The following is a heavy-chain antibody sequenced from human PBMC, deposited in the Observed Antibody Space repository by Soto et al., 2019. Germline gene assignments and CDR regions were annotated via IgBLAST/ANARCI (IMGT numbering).Heavy chain of an antibody. CDR3: ARADSGYDLIFRGGLGY. Sequence: QVQLQESGPGLVKPSQTLSLTCTVSGGSISSGGYYWSWIRQHPGKGLEWIGYIYYSGSTYYNPSLKSRVTISVDASKNQFTLKLSSVTAADTAVYYCARADSGYDLIFRGGLGYWGQGTLVTVSS. D-gene: IGHD5-12*01. V-gene: IGHV4-31*03. J-gene: IGHJ4*02. CDR1: GGSISSGGYY. CDR2: IYYSGST.